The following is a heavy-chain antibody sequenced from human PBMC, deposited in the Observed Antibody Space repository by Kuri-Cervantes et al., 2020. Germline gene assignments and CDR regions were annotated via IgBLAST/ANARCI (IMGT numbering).Heavy chain of an antibody. CDR3: ARADSFGSSWYYYYGMDV. D-gene: IGHD6-13*01. CDR2: IWYDGSNK. V-gene: IGHV3-33*01. Sequence: GESLKISCAASGFTFSSYGMHWVRQAPGKGLEWVAVIWYDGSNKYYADSVKGRFTISRDNSKNTLYLQMNSLRAEDTAVYYCARADSFGSSWYYYYGMDVWGQGTTVTVSS. CDR1: GFTFSSYG. J-gene: IGHJ6*02.